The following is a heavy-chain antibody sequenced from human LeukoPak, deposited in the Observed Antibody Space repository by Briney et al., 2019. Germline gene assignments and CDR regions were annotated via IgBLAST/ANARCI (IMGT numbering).Heavy chain of an antibody. CDR1: GFTFSSYS. V-gene: IGHV3-21*01. CDR2: ISSSSSYI. CDR3: ARDLEQQLADY. J-gene: IGHJ4*02. Sequence: GGSLRLSCAASGFTFSSYSMNWVRQAPGKGLEWVSSISSSSSYIYYADSVKGRFTISRDNAKNSLYLQMNSLRAEDTAVYYCARDLEQQLADYWGRGTLVTVSS. D-gene: IGHD6-13*01.